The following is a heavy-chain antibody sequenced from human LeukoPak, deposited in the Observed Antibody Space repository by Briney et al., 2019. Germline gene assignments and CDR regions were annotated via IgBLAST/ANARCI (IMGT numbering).Heavy chain of an antibody. CDR2: ISGSGGST. D-gene: IGHD2-15*01. CDR1: GFTFSSYA. Sequence: GGSLRLSRAASGFTFSSYAMSWVPLAPGKGLEWVSAISGSGGSTYYADSVKGRFTSSSDNAKVTLYLQMNSRRAEDTVVYYCAKDGTRYCSGGSCYSTPYWGQGTLVTVSS. V-gene: IGHV3-23*01. J-gene: IGHJ4*02. CDR3: AKDGTRYCSGGSCYSTPY.